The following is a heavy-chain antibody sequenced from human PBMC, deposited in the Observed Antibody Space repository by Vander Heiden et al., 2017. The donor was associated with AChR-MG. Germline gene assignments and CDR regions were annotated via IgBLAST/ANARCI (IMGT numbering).Heavy chain of an antibody. CDR1: GFPFSSYR. CDR2: ISSSSSYI. CDR3: ARDYCSSTSCYGVFAAFDI. J-gene: IGHJ3*02. V-gene: IGHV3-21*01. D-gene: IGHD2-2*01. Sequence: EVQLVESGGGLVKPGGPLRRSCAASGFPFSSYRMNWVRQAPGKGLEWVSAISSSSSYIYYADSVKGRFTISRDNAKNSLYLQMNSLRAEDTAVYYCARDYCSSTSCYGVFAAFDIWGQGTMVTVSS.